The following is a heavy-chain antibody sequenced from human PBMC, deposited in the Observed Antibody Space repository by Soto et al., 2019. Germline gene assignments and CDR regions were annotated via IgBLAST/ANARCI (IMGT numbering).Heavy chain of an antibody. CDR3: ARWPQLEPRFDY. V-gene: IGHV4-31*03. CDR1: GGSISSGGYY. Sequence: QVQLQESGPGLVKPSQTLSLTCTVSGGSISSGGYYWSWIRQHPGKGLEWIGYIYYSGGTYYNPSLKSRVTISVDTYTNQFSLKLSSVTAADTAVYYCARWPQLEPRFDYWGQGTLVTVSS. CDR2: IYYSGGT. D-gene: IGHD1-1*01. J-gene: IGHJ4*02.